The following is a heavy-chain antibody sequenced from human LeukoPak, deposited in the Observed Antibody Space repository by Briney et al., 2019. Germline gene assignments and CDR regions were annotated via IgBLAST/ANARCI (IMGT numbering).Heavy chain of an antibody. CDR1: GYTFTSYG. J-gene: IGHJ6*04. V-gene: IGHV1-18*01. Sequence: ASVKVSCKASGYTFTSYGISWVRQAPGQGLEWMGWISAYNGNTNYAQKFQGRVTITADKSTSTAYMELSSLRSEDTAVYYCARVGPSPYYDFWSGILDVWGKGTTVTVSS. CDR3: ARVGPSPYYDFWSGILDV. D-gene: IGHD3-3*01. CDR2: ISAYNGNT.